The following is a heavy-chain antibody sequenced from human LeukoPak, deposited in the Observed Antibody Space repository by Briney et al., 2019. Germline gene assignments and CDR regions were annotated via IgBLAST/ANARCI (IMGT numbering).Heavy chain of an antibody. CDR1: GFTFSSYA. CDR2: ISYDGSNK. V-gene: IGHV3-30-3*01. Sequence: GGSLRLSCAASGFTFSSYAMHWVRQAPGKGLEWVAVISYDGSNKYYADSVKGRFTISRDNSKNTLYPQMNSLRAVDMAVYYCAKAAPDTTYFDYWGQGTLVTVSS. CDR3: AKAAPDTTYFDY. D-gene: IGHD2/OR15-2a*01. J-gene: IGHJ4*02.